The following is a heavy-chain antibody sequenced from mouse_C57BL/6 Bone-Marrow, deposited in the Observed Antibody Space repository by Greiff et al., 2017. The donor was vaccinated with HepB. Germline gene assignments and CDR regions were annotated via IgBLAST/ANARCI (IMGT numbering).Heavy chain of an antibody. J-gene: IGHJ4*01. CDR2: IRNKANGYTT. CDR3: ARCRGWDYYGSSPYYAMDY. V-gene: IGHV7-3*01. CDR1: GFTFTDYY. Sequence: EVKLVESGGGLVQPGGSLSLSCAASGFTFTDYYMSWVRQPPGKALEWLGFIRNKANGYTTEYSASVKGRFTISRDNSQNILYLQMNALRAEDSATYYCARCRGWDYYGSSPYYAMDYWGQGTSVTVSS. D-gene: IGHD1-1*01.